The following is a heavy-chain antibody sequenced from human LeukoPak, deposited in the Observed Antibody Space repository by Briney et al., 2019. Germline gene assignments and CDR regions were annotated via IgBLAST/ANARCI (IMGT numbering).Heavy chain of an antibody. V-gene: IGHV3-53*04. CDR3: ARVWFGESFFDY. CDR1: GFTVSSNY. Sequence: GGSLRLSCAASGFTVSSNYMTWVRQAPGKGLEWVSVIYGGGSTYYADSVKGRFTISRQTSKNTLYLQMNGLRAEDTAVYYCARVWFGESFFDYWGQGTLVTVSS. J-gene: IGHJ4*02. D-gene: IGHD3-10*01. CDR2: IYGGGST.